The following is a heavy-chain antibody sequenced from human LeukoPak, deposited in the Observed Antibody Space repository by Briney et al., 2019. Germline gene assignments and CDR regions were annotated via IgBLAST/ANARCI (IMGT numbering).Heavy chain of an antibody. V-gene: IGHV1-2*02. CDR3: ARGTIFRPRRLSYYFDY. Sequence: ASVKVSCKASGYTFTGYYMHWVRQAPGQGLEWMGWINPNSGGTNYAQKFQGRVTMTRDTSISTAYMELSRLRSEDTAVYYCARGTIFRPRRLSYYFDYWGQGTLVTVSS. CDR2: INPNSGGT. J-gene: IGHJ4*02. CDR1: GYTFTGYY. D-gene: IGHD3-3*01.